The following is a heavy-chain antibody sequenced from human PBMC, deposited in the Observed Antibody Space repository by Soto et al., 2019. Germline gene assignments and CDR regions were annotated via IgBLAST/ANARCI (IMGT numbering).Heavy chain of an antibody. V-gene: IGHV6-1*01. CDR2: TYYRSKWYN. J-gene: IGHJ6*02. CDR3: AREREPVRVTSYYDYYAMYV. CDR1: GDSVPSNSAA. D-gene: IGHD1-26*01. Sequence: SHTLSLTCAISGDSVPSNSAAWNWIRQSPSRGLEWLGRTYYRSKWYNDYAVSVKSRITINPDTSKNQFSLQLNSVTPEDTPVYYCAREREPVRVTSYYDYYAMYVWGQGTTVTVSS.